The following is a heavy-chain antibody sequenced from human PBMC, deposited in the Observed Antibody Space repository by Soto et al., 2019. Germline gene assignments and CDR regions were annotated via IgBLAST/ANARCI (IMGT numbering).Heavy chain of an antibody. J-gene: IGHJ3*02. CDR3: ARTNYYDSSGYSPGGAFDI. CDR2: ISAYNGNT. CDR1: GYTFTSYG. D-gene: IGHD3-22*01. Sequence: VSCQASGYTFTSYGISWVRQPPGQGLAWMGWISAYNGNTNYAQKLQGRVTMTTDTSTSTAYMELRSLRSDDTAVYYCARTNYYDSSGYSPGGAFDIWGQGTMVTVSS. V-gene: IGHV1-18*04.